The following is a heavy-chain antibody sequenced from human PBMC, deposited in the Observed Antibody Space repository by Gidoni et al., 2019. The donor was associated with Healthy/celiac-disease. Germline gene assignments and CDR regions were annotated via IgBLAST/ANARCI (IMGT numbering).Heavy chain of an antibody. D-gene: IGHD2-2*01. CDR1: GFTVSRNY. J-gene: IGHJ6*02. CDR2: IYSGGST. Sequence: EVQLVESGGGLVQPGGSMRLSGAASGFTVSRNYMGWVRQAPGKGLEWVSVIYSGGSTYYADSVKGRFTISRDNSKNTLYLQMNSLRAEDTAVYYCARSADYYYGMDVWGQGTTVTVSS. V-gene: IGHV3-66*02. CDR3: ARSADYYYGMDV.